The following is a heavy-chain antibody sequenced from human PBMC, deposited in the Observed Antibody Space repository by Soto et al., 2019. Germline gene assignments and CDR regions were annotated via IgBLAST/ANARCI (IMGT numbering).Heavy chain of an antibody. CDR2: INPSGGST. J-gene: IGHJ3*02. CDR1: GYTFTSYY. Sequence: ASVKVSRKASGYTFTSYYMHWVRQAPGQGLEWMGIINPSGGSTSYAQKFQGRVTMTRDTSTSTVYMELSSLRSEDTAVYYCARDTYYYDSSGYSGQTLDAFDIWGQGTMVTVSS. CDR3: ARDTYYYDSSGYSGQTLDAFDI. V-gene: IGHV1-46*01. D-gene: IGHD3-22*01.